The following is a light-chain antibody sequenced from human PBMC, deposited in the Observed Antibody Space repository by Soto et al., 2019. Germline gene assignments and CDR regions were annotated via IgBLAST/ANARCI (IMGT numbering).Light chain of an antibody. Sequence: IVLAQSPATLAFSPGERATASRRARQSVGRDYLAWYQQKPGQAPRLLIYGVSTRATGVPARFSGSGSGTEFTLTISSLQSEDFALYYCHQYNSWPPGTFGQGTKVDIK. J-gene: IGKJ2*01. CDR3: HQYNSWPPGT. CDR2: GVS. V-gene: IGKV3-15*01. CDR1: QSVGRDY.